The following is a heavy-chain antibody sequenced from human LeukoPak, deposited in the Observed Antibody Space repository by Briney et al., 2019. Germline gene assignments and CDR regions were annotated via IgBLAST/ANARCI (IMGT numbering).Heavy chain of an antibody. CDR2: INHSGST. V-gene: IGHV4-34*01. J-gene: IGHJ5*02. Sequence: PSETLSLTCAVYGGSFSGYYWSWIRQPPGKGLEWIGEINHSGSTNYNPSLKSRVTISVDTSKNQFSLKLSSVTAADTAVYYCAREHNNWFDPWGQGTLVTVSS. CDR1: GGSFSGYY. CDR3: AREHNNWFDP. D-gene: IGHD2-21*01.